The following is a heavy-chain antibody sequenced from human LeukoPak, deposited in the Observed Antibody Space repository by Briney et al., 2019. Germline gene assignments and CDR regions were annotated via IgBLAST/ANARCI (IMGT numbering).Heavy chain of an antibody. J-gene: IGHJ5*02. Sequence: SVKVSCKASGGTFSSYAISWVRQAPGQGLEWMGGIIPVFGTANYAQKFQGRVTITTDESTSAAYMELSSLRSEDTAVYYCPATRVKWFDPWGQGTLVTVSS. CDR3: PATRVKWFDP. V-gene: IGHV1-69*05. D-gene: IGHD3-16*01. CDR2: IIPVFGTA. CDR1: GGTFSSYA.